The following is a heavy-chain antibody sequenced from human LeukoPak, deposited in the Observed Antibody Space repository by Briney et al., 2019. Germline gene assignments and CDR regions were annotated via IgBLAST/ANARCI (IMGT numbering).Heavy chain of an antibody. Sequence: SETLSFTCTVSGGSISSYYWSWIRQPPGKGLEWIGYIYYSGSTNYNPSLKSRVTISVDTSKNQFSLKLSSVTAADTAVYYCARHGNYYYGMDVWGQGTTVTVSS. D-gene: IGHD1-26*01. CDR3: ARHGNYYYGMDV. V-gene: IGHV4-59*08. J-gene: IGHJ6*02. CDR1: GGSISSYY. CDR2: IYYSGST.